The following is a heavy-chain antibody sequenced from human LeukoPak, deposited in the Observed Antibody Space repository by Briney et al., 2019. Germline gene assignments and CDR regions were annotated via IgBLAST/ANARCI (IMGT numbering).Heavy chain of an antibody. J-gene: IGHJ4*02. CDR2: INPNSGGT. D-gene: IGHD4-17*01. V-gene: IGHV1-2*04. CDR3: ARAGMTTVTLLGY. Sequence: GGSLRLSCAASGFTFSSYAMHWVRQAPGQGLEWMGWINPNSGGTNYAQKFQGWVTMTRDTSISTAYMELSRLRSDDTAVYYCARAGMTTVTLLGYGGQGTLVTVSS. CDR1: GFTFSSYA.